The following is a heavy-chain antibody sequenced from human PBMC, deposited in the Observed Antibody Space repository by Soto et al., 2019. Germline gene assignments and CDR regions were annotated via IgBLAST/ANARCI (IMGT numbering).Heavy chain of an antibody. CDR1: GFSLTTRGVG. CDR3: AHRPRGFSYYFDY. Sequence: QITLKESGPTLVKPTQTLTLTCTFSGFSLTTRGVGVGWIRQPPGKALEWLALIYWDDDEGYSPSLKSRLTXTXDXXKNQVVLTLTNMDPVDPATYYCAHRPRGFSYYFDYWGQGTLVTVSS. V-gene: IGHV2-5*02. D-gene: IGHD3-10*01. J-gene: IGHJ4*02. CDR2: IYWDDDE.